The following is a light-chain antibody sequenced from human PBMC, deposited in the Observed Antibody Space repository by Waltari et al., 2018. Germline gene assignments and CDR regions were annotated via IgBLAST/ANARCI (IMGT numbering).Light chain of an antibody. CDR2: LGS. CDR1: QSLRHRNGNNY. V-gene: IGKV2-28*01. CDR3: MQSLEALWT. Sequence: DIVMTQSPLSLPVTPGEPASISCRSSQSLRHRNGNNYLDWYLQKPGQSPQLLIYLGSSRASGVPDRFSGSGSGTDFTLKISRVEAEDVGVYYCMQSLEALWTFGQGTKVEIK. J-gene: IGKJ1*01.